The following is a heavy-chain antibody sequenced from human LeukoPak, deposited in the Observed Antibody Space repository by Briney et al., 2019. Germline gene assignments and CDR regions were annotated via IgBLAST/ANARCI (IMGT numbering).Heavy chain of an antibody. J-gene: IGHJ4*02. Sequence: GGSLRLSCAASGFTFSSYSMNWVRQAPGKGLEWVSSISSSSSYIYYADSVKGRFTISRDNAKNSLYLQMNSLRADDTAVYYCARVEVTAVFYWGQGTLVIVSS. CDR3: ARVEVTAVFY. V-gene: IGHV3-21*01. D-gene: IGHD2-21*02. CDR2: ISSSSSYI. CDR1: GFTFSSYS.